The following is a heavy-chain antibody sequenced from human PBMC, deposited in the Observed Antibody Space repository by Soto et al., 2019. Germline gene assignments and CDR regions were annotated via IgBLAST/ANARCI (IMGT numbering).Heavy chain of an antibody. J-gene: IGHJ4*02. CDR3: ARDSGITGTGGMFDY. Sequence: SETLSLTCTVSGGSISRYYWSWIRQPPGKGLEWIGYIYYSGSTNYNPSLKSRVTLSVDTSKNQFSLKLSSVTAADTAVYYCARDSGITGTGGMFDYWGQGTQVT. D-gene: IGHD1-20*01. CDR1: GGSISRYY. V-gene: IGHV4-59*01. CDR2: IYYSGST.